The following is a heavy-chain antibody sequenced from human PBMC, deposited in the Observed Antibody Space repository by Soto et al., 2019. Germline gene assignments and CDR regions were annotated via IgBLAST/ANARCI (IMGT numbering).Heavy chain of an antibody. CDR1: GGSISSSSYY. J-gene: IGHJ6*02. CDR2: IYYSGST. CDR3: ASQASPSYYYGMDV. Sequence: SETLSLTCTVSGGSISSSSYYWGWIRQPPGKGLEWIGSIYYSGSTYYNPSLKSRVTISVDTSKNQFSLKLSSVTAADTPVYYCASQASPSYYYGMDVWGQGTTVTVSS. V-gene: IGHV4-39*01.